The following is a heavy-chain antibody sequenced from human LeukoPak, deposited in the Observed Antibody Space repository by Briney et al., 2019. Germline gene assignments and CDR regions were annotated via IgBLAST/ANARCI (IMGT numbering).Heavy chain of an antibody. CDR1: GFTFSSYA. CDR2: ISGSGGST. J-gene: IGHJ4*02. D-gene: IGHD2-2*01. Sequence: PGRSLRLSCAASGFTFSSYAMSWVRQAPGKGLEWVSAISGSGGSTYYADSVKGRFTISRDNSKNTLYLQMNSLRAEDTAVYYCAKEGRSGYCSSTSCSTYYFDYWGQGTLVTVSS. CDR3: AKEGRSGYCSSTSCSTYYFDY. V-gene: IGHV3-23*01.